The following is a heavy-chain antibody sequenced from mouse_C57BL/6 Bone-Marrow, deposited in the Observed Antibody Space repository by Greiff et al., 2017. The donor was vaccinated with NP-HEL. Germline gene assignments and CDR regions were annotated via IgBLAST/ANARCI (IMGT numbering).Heavy chain of an antibody. Sequence: QVQLQQSDAELVKPGASVKISCKVSGYTFTDHTIHWMKQRPEQGLEWIGYIYPRDGSTKYNEKFKGKATLTADKSSSTAYMQLNSLTSEDSAVYFCARGDYYGGSFYAMDYWGQGTSVTVSS. CDR3: ARGDYYGGSFYAMDY. CDR1: GYTFTDHT. D-gene: IGHD1-1*01. CDR2: IYPRDGST. J-gene: IGHJ4*01. V-gene: IGHV1-78*01.